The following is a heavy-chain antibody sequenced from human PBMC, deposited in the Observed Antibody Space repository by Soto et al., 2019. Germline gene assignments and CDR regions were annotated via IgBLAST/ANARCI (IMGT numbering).Heavy chain of an antibody. Sequence: SETLSLTCTVSGASMSEYFWSWIRQSPGKGLEWIGYIYYLGSTDYNPSLKSRVTISVDTSKRQFSLRLTSVTAADTAVYYCARDGYDGSGSPYPAFWGPGTQVTVS. D-gene: IGHD3-10*01. CDR1: GASMSEYF. CDR3: ARDGYDGSGSPYPAF. V-gene: IGHV4-59*01. J-gene: IGHJ4*02. CDR2: IYYLGST.